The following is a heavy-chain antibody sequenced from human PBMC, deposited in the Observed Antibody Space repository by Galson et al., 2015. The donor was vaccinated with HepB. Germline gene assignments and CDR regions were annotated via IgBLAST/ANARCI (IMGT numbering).Heavy chain of an antibody. CDR1: GGTFSSYA. V-gene: IGHV1-69*01. CDR3: ATRPVAREEYYFDY. D-gene: IGHD6-19*01. J-gene: IGHJ4*02. CDR2: IIPIFGTA. Sequence: SGGTFSSYAISWVRQAPGQGLEWMGGIIPIFGTANYAQKFQGRVTITADESTSTAYMELSSLRSEDTAVYYCATRPVAREEYYFDYWGQGTLVTVSS.